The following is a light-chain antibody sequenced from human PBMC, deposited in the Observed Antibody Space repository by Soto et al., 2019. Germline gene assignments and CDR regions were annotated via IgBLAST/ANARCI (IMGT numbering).Light chain of an antibody. V-gene: IGKV3-20*01. Sequence: EIVLTQSPGTLSLSPGERATLSCRASQSVSSSYLAWYQKKPGQAPRLLIYGASSRATGIPDRFSCSGSGTNFTLTISRLETEDFAVYYCQQYGRTFGEGTKVEIK. J-gene: IGKJ1*01. CDR1: QSVSSSY. CDR2: GAS. CDR3: QQYGRT.